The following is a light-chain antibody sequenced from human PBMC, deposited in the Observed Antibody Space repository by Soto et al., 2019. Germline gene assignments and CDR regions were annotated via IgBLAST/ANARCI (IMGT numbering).Light chain of an antibody. CDR1: QSVSSSY. V-gene: IGKV3D-20*02. CDR3: QQRSNWPRT. J-gene: IGKJ1*01. Sequence: EMVLTQSPGTLSLSTGERATLSCSASQSVSSSYLAWYQQKPGQAPRLLIYDASNRATGISARFSGSGSGTDFTLTISSLEPEDFAVYYCQQRSNWPRTFGQGTKVDIK. CDR2: DAS.